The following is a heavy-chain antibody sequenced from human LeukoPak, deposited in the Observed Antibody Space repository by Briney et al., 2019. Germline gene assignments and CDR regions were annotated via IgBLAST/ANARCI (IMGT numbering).Heavy chain of an antibody. CDR1: GYTLTGYY. Sequence: ASVKVSCKASGYTLTGYYMHWVRQAPGQGLEWMGWINPNSGGTNYAQKFQGRVTMTRDTSISTAYMELSRLRSDDTAVYSCARGGSYYGSGSYNWFDPWGQGTLVTVSS. CDR2: INPNSGGT. V-gene: IGHV1-2*02. CDR3: ARGGSYYGSGSYNWFDP. D-gene: IGHD3-10*01. J-gene: IGHJ5*02.